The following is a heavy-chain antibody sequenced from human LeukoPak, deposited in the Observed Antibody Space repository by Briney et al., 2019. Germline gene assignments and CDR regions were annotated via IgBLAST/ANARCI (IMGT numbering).Heavy chain of an antibody. CDR3: ARFVGPHYGSNVYFLGARNYFDY. CDR1: GATFSSYA. Sequence: GASVKVSCNASGATFSSYAISWVRQAHGQGLEWMGGIIPIFGTGNYAQKYQGRVTITADGSPSTAYMELSSRRSEDTAVYYCARFVGPHYGSNVYFLGARNYFDYWGQGSLVTVSS. CDR2: IIPIFGTG. J-gene: IGHJ4*02. V-gene: IGHV1-69*13. D-gene: IGHD3-22*01.